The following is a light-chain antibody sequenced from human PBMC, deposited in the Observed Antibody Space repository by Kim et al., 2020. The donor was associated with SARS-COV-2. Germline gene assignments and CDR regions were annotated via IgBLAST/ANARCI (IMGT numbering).Light chain of an antibody. CDR3: HQYDDWRWT. Sequence: ESLMTQSPATLSVSPGERATLSCTASQSVHSNLAWYQQKVGQAPRLLIYHASTRATGVPPRFSGTGSGTEFTLTISSLQSEDFAFYYCHQYDDWRWTFGQGTKVDIK. V-gene: IGKV3-15*01. CDR1: QSVHSN. J-gene: IGKJ1*01. CDR2: HAS.